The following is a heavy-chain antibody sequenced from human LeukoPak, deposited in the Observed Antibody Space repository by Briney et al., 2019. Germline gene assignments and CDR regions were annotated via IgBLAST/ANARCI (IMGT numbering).Heavy chain of an antibody. Sequence: GGSLRLSCAASGFTFSSYSMNWARQAPGKGLEWVSSISSSSSYIYYADSVKGRFTISRDNAKNSLYLQMNSLRAEDTAVYYCAREPAYYYDTSGAFDIWGQGTMVTVSS. CDR2: ISSSSSYI. D-gene: IGHD3-22*01. CDR3: AREPAYYYDTSGAFDI. V-gene: IGHV3-21*01. CDR1: GFTFSSYS. J-gene: IGHJ3*02.